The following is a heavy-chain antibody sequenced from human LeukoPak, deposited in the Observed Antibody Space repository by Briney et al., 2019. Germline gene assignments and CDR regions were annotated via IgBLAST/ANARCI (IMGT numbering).Heavy chain of an antibody. Sequence: PSETLSLTCTVSGGSISNKYWSWILQPPGKGLEWIGYIYYSGNTNYNPSLKSRVTILVDTSKNQVSLKLSSVTAADTAVYFCARDWGVGGRPGYMDVWGKGTTVTVSS. CDR1: GGSISNKY. V-gene: IGHV4-59*01. CDR3: ARDWGVGGRPGYMDV. J-gene: IGHJ6*03. CDR2: IYYSGNT. D-gene: IGHD6-6*01.